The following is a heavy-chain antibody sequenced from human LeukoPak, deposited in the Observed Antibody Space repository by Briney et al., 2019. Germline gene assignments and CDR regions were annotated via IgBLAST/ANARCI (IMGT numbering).Heavy chain of an antibody. CDR3: AISVKACGGDCYRWAPLGYYFDY. CDR1: GFTFSSYA. J-gene: IGHJ4*02. D-gene: IGHD2-21*02. CDR2: ISGSGGST. V-gene: IGHV3-23*01. Sequence: GGSLRLSCAASGFTFSSYAMSWVRQAPGKGLEWVSAISGSGGSTYYADSVKGRFTISRDNSKNTLYLQMNSLRAEDTAVYYCAISVKACGGDCYRWAPLGYYFDYWGQGTLVTVSS.